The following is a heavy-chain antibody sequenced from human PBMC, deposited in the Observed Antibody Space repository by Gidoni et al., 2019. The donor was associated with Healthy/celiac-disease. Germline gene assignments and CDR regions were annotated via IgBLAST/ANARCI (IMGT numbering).Heavy chain of an antibody. CDR3: ARWAVAGRVFDY. CDR1: GFTFSSYS. Sequence: EVQLVESGGGLVKPGGSLRLSCAASGFTFSSYSMNWVRQAPGKGLEWVSSISSSSSYIYYADSVKGRFTISRDNAKNSLYLQMNSLRAEDTAVYYCARWAVAGRVFDYWGQGTLVTVSS. D-gene: IGHD6-19*01. CDR2: ISSSSSYI. J-gene: IGHJ4*02. V-gene: IGHV3-21*01.